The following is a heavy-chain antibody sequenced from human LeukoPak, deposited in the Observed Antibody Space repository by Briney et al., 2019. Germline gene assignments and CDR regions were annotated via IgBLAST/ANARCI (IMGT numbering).Heavy chain of an antibody. CDR3: ARDYSGSHGDY. V-gene: IGHV1-18*01. Sequence: ASVKVSCKASGYTFTRYGVSWVRQAPGQGLEWMGWISAYNGNTKYAQRLRGRVTMTTDTSTSTAYMELRSLRSDDTAVYFCARDYSGSHGDYWGQGTLVTVSS. CDR2: ISAYNGNT. D-gene: IGHD1-26*01. CDR1: GYTFTRYG. J-gene: IGHJ4*02.